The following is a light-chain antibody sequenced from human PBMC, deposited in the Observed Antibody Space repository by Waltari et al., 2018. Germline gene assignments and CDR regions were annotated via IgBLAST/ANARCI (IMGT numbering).Light chain of an antibody. CDR3: QAWDSSTPYV. CDR1: KLGDKY. J-gene: IGLJ1*01. V-gene: IGLV3-1*01. CDR2: QDS. Sequence: SYELTQPPSVSVSPGQTASITCSGDKLGDKYACWYQQKPGQSPVLVIYQDSKRPSGIPERFSGSNSGNTATLTISGTHAMDEADYYCQAWDSSTPYVFGTGTKVTVL.